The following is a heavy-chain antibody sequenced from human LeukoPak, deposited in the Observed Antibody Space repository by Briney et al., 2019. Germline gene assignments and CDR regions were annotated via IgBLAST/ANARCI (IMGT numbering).Heavy chain of an antibody. J-gene: IGHJ4*02. Sequence: ASVKVSCKASGYTFTGYYMHWVRQAPGQGLEWMGWINPNSGGTNYAQKFRGRVTMTRDTSISTAYMELSRLRSDDTAVYYCARDPSGGWYYFDYWGQGTLVTVSS. CDR2: INPNSGGT. V-gene: IGHV1-2*02. CDR1: GYTFTGYY. CDR3: ARDPSGGWYYFDY. D-gene: IGHD6-19*01.